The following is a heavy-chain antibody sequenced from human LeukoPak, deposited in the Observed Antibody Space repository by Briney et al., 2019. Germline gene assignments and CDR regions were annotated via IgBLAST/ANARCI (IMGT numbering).Heavy chain of an antibody. CDR1: GYTFTGYY. J-gene: IGHJ3*02. CDR2: INPNSGGT. V-gene: IGHV1-2*04. Sequence: GASVTVSCKASGYTFTGYYMHWVRQAPGQGLEWMGWINPNSGGTNYAQKFQGWVTMTRDTSISTAYMELSRLRSDDTAVYYCARSPPFDAFDIWGQGTMVTVSS. CDR3: ARSPPFDAFDI.